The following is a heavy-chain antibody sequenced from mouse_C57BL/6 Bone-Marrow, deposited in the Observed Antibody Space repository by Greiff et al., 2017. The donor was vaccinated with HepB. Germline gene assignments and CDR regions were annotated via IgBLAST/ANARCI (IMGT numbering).Heavy chain of an antibody. J-gene: IGHJ3*01. CDR1: GYTFTSYW. V-gene: IGHV1-64*01. CDR3: ARKGSKLFAY. CDR2: IHPNGGST. D-gene: IGHD1-1*01. Sequence: QVQLQQPGAELVKPGASVKLSCTASGYTFTSYWMHWVKQRPGQGLEWIGMIHPNGGSTNYNEKFKSKATLTVDKSSSTAYMQLSSLTSEDSAVYYCARKGSKLFAYWGQGTLVTVSA.